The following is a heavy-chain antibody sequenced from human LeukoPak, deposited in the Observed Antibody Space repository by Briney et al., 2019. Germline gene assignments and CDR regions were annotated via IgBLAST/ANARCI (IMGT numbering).Heavy chain of an antibody. Sequence: PGGSLRLSCAASGFIVSNNDMSWVRQAPGKGLEWVSLIYSGGRTYYADSVKGRFTISRDNSKNTLYLQMNSLRAEDTAVYYCAKADSSGRPGTRSYGMDVWGQGTTVTVSS. CDR2: IYSGGRT. D-gene: IGHD6-19*01. V-gene: IGHV3-53*01. CDR3: AKADSSGRPGTRSYGMDV. J-gene: IGHJ6*02. CDR1: GFIVSNND.